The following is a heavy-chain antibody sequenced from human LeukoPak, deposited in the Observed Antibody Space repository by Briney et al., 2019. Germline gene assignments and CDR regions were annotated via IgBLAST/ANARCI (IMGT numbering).Heavy chain of an antibody. CDR2: IWDDGSNK. V-gene: IGHV3-33*01. CDR3: ARVGSATVTTSDYYYYGMDV. Sequence: GGSLRLSCAASGFTFSSYGMHWVRQAPGKGLEGVAVIWDDGSNKYYANTGKGRFDIPRDNSQQTTYLQRNSLRAEDTAVYYCARVGSATVTTSDYYYYGMDVWGQGTTVTVSS. CDR1: GFTFSSYG. J-gene: IGHJ6*02. D-gene: IGHD4-17*01.